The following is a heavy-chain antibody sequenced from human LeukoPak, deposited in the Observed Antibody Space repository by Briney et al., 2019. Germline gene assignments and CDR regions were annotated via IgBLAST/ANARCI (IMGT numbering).Heavy chain of an antibody. V-gene: IGHV4-4*07. J-gene: IGHJ4*02. D-gene: IGHD2-21*02. CDR3: ARDDPARMTATLDY. Sequence: SETLSLTCTVSGGSINNYFWSWVRQPAGEGLEWIGRIYTSGSTNYNPSLRSRVTISVDMSKNQFSLKLSSVTAADTAVYSCARDDPARMTATLDYWGQGILVTVSS. CDR2: IYTSGST. CDR1: GGSINNYF.